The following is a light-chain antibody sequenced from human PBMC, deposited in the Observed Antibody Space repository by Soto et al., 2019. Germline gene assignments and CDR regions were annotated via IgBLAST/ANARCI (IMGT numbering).Light chain of an antibody. Sequence: DIQMTQSPSSLSASVGDTVTITCRASQSISFHLNWYQQKPGKVPKLLIYAASNLHSGVPSRFSGSGSETDFALTISSLQPEDFATYYCQQSFITPYTFGQGTMLEIK. J-gene: IGKJ2*01. CDR2: AAS. CDR3: QQSFITPYT. V-gene: IGKV1-39*01. CDR1: QSISFH.